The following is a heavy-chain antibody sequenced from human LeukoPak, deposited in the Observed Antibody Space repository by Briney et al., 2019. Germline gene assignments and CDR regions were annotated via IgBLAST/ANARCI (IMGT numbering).Heavy chain of an antibody. CDR2: ISGSGGST. CDR1: GFTFSSYA. V-gene: IGHV3-23*01. CDR3: ARGGAGPAAICWFDP. D-gene: IGHD2-2*01. Sequence: GGSLRLSCAASGFTFSSYAMGWVRQAPGKGLEWVSAISGSGGSTYYADSVKGRFTISRDNSKNTLYLQMNSLRAEDTAVYYCARGGAGPAAICWFDPWGQGTLVTVSS. J-gene: IGHJ5*02.